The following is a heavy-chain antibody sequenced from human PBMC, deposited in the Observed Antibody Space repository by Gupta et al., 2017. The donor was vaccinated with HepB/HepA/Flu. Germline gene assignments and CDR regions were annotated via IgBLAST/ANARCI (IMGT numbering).Heavy chain of an antibody. CDR1: GGTFSSYA. CDR2: IIPIYGTA. J-gene: IGHJ4*02. CDR3: AKTYSISPWGPFDY. D-gene: IGHD6-6*01. V-gene: IGHV1-69*06. Sequence: QVQLVQSGAEVKKPGSSVKVSCKASGGTFSSYAISWVRQAPGQGLEWMGGIIPIYGTANYAQKVQGRVTITADKSTSTAYMELSSLRSEDTAVYYCAKTYSISPWGPFDYWGQGTLVTVSS.